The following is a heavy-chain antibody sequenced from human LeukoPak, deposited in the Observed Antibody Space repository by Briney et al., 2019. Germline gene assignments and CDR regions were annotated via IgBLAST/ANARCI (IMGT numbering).Heavy chain of an antibody. V-gene: IGHV3-48*02. CDR1: GFTFSAYS. CDR3: ARVEPQYSSGWSLLFDY. CDR2: ITSSSDSI. Sequence: GGSLRLSCATSGFTFSAYSMIWVRQTPGKGLECLSYITSSSDSIHYADSVRGRFTVSRDNAKNSLYLQMNSLRDEDTAVYYCARVEPQYSSGWSLLFDYWGQGTLVTVSS. D-gene: IGHD6-19*01. J-gene: IGHJ4*02.